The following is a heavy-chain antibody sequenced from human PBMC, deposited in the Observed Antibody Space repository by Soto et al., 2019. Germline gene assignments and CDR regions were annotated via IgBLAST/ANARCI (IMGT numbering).Heavy chain of an antibody. CDR3: ARDFYCSGGSCYGWFDP. Sequence: ASVKVSCKASGYTFTSYAMHWVRQAPGQRLEWMGWINAGNGNTKYSQKFQGRVTITRDTSASTAYMELSSLRSEDTAVYYCARDFYCSGGSCYGWFDPWGQGTLVTVSS. CDR1: GYTFTSYA. D-gene: IGHD2-15*01. V-gene: IGHV1-3*01. CDR2: INAGNGNT. J-gene: IGHJ5*02.